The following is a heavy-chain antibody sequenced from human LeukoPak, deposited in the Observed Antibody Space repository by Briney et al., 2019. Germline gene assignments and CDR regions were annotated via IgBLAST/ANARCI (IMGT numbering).Heavy chain of an antibody. D-gene: IGHD7-27*01. CDR2: ISGSGGST. Sequence: GGSLRLSCAASRFTFSSYWMSWVRQAPGKGLEWVSAISGSGGSTYYADSVKGRFTISRDNSKNTLYLQMNSLRAEDTAVYYCAKADNRGKYYFDYWGQGTLVTVSS. CDR1: RFTFSSYW. V-gene: IGHV3-23*01. J-gene: IGHJ4*02. CDR3: AKADNRGKYYFDY.